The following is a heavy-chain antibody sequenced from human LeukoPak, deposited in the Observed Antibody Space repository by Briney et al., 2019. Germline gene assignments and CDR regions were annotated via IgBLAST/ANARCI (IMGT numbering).Heavy chain of an antibody. CDR3: ARLTYYDYVWGSYRYYFDY. CDR1: GGSFSGYY. CDR2: INHSGST. Sequence: PSETLSLTCAVYGGSFSGYYWSWIRQPPGKGLEWIGEINHSGSTNYNPSLKSRVNISVDKYKKQFSLKLSSVTAADTAVYYCARLTYYDYVWGSYRYYFDYWGQGTLVTVSS. J-gene: IGHJ4*02. D-gene: IGHD3-16*02. V-gene: IGHV4-34*01.